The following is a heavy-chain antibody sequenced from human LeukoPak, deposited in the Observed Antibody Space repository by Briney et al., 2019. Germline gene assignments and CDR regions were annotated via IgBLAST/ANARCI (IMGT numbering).Heavy chain of an antibody. CDR2: INPNSGGT. D-gene: IGHD6-19*01. CDR3: ATSSGWYGRDAFDI. CDR1: GGTFSSYA. J-gene: IGHJ3*02. Sequence: GASVKVSCKASGGTFSSYAISWVRQAPGQGLEWMGWINPNSGGTSYAQKFQGWVTMTRDTSISTAYMELSRLRSDDTAVYYCATSSGWYGRDAFDIWGQGTMVTVSS. V-gene: IGHV1-2*04.